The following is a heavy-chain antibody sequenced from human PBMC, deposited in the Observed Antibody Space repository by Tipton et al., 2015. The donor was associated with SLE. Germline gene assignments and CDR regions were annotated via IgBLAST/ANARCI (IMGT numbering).Heavy chain of an antibody. CDR3: ARDLHSSGYLGWFNP. V-gene: IGHV4-39*07. Sequence: TLSVTCTVSGGSISSSTYYWGWIRQPPGKGLEWIGSIHYSGSTYYNPSLKSRVTISVNTSKNQFSLKLSSVTAADTAVYYCARDLHSSGYLGWFNPWGQGTLVTVSS. CDR2: IHYSGST. CDR1: GGSISSSTYY. J-gene: IGHJ5*02. D-gene: IGHD3-22*01.